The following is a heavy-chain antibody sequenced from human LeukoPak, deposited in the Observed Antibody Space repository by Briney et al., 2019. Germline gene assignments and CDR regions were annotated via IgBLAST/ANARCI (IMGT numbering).Heavy chain of an antibody. V-gene: IGHV3-23*01. Sequence: GGSLRLSCAASGFNFTNYAMHWVRQAPGKGLEWVSTIGGSGVTKFYADSVAGRFTISRDNSNNALFLQMNNLRAEDLAIYYCARGASSWEYTTFDVWGQGAIVTVSS. CDR3: ARGASSWEYTTFDV. D-gene: IGHD6-13*01. J-gene: IGHJ3*01. CDR1: GFNFTNYA. CDR2: IGGSGVTK.